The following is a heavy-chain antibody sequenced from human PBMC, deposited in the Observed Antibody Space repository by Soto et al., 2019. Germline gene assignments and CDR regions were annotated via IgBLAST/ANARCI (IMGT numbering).Heavy chain of an antibody. CDR2: FDPEDGET. Sequence: ASVKVSCKVSGYTLTELSMHWVRQAPGKGLEWMGGFDPEDGETIYAQKFQGRVTMTEDTSTDTAYMELSSLRSEDTAVYYCATDRSGYSGYYYGMDVWGQGTMVTVSS. CDR3: ATDRSGYSGYYYGMDV. D-gene: IGHD5-18*01. V-gene: IGHV1-24*01. CDR1: GYTLTELS. J-gene: IGHJ6*02.